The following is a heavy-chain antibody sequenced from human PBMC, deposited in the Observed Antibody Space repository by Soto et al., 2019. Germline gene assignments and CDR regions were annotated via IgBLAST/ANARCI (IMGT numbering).Heavy chain of an antibody. CDR3: ARGGGGKWEP. CDR1: GFTFSSST. CDR2: ISSDENNK. V-gene: IGHV3-30-3*01. D-gene: IGHD1-26*01. J-gene: IGHJ4*02. Sequence: QVQLVESGGGVVQPGRSLRLSCAASGFTFSSSTMYWVRQAPGKGLEWMATISSDENNKYYADSVKGRFIISRDNSKNTLYLQINSLRPEDSAVYYCARGGGGKWEPWGQGTLVTVSS.